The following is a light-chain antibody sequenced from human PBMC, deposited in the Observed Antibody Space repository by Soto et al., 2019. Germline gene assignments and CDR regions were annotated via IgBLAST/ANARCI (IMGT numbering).Light chain of an antibody. CDR2: GAS. CDR1: QSVSTN. J-gene: IGKJ4*01. CDR3: QRYNELPLT. V-gene: IGKV3-15*01. Sequence: EIVMTQSPATLSVPPGEGATLSCRASQSVSTNLAWYQQKPGQGPRLLIFGASTRAIGIPARFSGSGSGTDFTLTISSLQSEDFAVYYCQRYNELPLTFGGGTKVDIK.